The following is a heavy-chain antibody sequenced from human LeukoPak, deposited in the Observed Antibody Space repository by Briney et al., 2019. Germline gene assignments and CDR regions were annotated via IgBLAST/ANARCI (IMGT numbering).Heavy chain of an antibody. CDR2: ISSSGSTI. V-gene: IGHV3-11*04. Sequence: PGGSLRLSCAASGFTFSDYYMSWIRQAPGKGLEWVSYISSSGSTIYYADSVKGRFTISRDNAKNSLYLQMNSLRAEDTAVYYCARETYPERWLQPNDAFDIWGQGTMVTVSS. CDR3: ARETYPERWLQPNDAFDI. CDR1: GFTFSDYY. D-gene: IGHD5-24*01. J-gene: IGHJ3*02.